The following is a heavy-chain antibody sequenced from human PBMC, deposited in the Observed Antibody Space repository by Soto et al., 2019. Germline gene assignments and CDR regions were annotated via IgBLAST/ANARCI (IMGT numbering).Heavy chain of an antibody. D-gene: IGHD4-4*01. CDR3: ATVRLYSNYLDFDY. V-gene: IGHV3-21*01. J-gene: IGHJ4*02. CDR2: ISTTGSHI. CDR1: GFTFSDYS. Sequence: EVQLVESGGGLVKPGGSLRLSCAASGFTFSDYSLNWVRQAPGKGLQWVSSISTTGSHIYYADSVKGRFTISRDNAKDSLFLQMTSLRAEDTALYYCATVRLYSNYLDFDYWGQGTLVTVSS.